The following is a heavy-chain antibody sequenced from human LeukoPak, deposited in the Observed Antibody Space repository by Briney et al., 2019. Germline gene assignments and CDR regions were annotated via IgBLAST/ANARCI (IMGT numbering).Heavy chain of an antibody. CDR1: GDTFTSYG. Sequence: ASVKVSCKASGDTFTSYGISWVRQAPGQGLEWMGRINPNSGGSNYAQKFQGRVTMTRDTSISTAYMELSRLRSDDTAAYYCARDLSAIFGVVILSPYYYYGMDVWGQGTTVTVSS. V-gene: IGHV1-2*06. CDR2: INPNSGGS. CDR3: ARDLSAIFGVVILSPYYYYGMDV. D-gene: IGHD3-3*01. J-gene: IGHJ6*02.